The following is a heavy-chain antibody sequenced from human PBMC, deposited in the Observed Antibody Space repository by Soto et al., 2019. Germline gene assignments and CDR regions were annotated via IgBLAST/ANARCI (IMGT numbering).Heavy chain of an antibody. CDR2: IFGSGRTT. D-gene: IGHD1-26*01. Sequence: PGGSLRLSCAASGFDFSSDVMNWVRQAPGKGLEWVASIFGSGRTTYYADSVKGRFNISRDNSKNTLYLQLNSLRVEDTALYYCAKSQSGSFFAAFDLWGQGTMGTVSS. V-gene: IGHV3-23*01. CDR3: AKSQSGSFFAAFDL. J-gene: IGHJ3*01. CDR1: GFDFSSDV.